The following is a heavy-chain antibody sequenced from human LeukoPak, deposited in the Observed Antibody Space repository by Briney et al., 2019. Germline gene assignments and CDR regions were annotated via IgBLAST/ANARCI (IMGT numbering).Heavy chain of an antibody. CDR1: GFTFSSYG. J-gene: IGHJ3*02. Sequence: GGSLRLSCAASGFTFSSYGMHWVRQAPGKGLEWVAVISYDGSNKYYADSVKGRFTISRENAKNSLYLQMNSLRAGDTAVYYCARVSHYDILTGYYIYGHDAFDIWGQGTMVTVSS. D-gene: IGHD3-9*01. CDR2: ISYDGSNK. CDR3: ARVSHYDILTGYYIYGHDAFDI. V-gene: IGHV3-30*03.